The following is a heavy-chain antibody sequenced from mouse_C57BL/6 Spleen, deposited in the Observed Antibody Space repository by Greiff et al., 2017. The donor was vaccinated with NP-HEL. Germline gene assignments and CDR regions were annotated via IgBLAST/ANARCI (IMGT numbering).Heavy chain of an antibody. Sequence: QVQLQQPGAELVRPGSSVKLSCKASGYTFTSYWMHWVKQRPIQGLEWIGNIDPSDSETHYNQKFKDKATLTVDNSSSTAYMQLSSLTSEDSAVYYCARRSGLYFDYWGQGTTLTVSS. CDR1: GYTFTSYW. J-gene: IGHJ2*01. CDR2: IDPSDSET. CDR3: ARRSGLYFDY. V-gene: IGHV1-52*01.